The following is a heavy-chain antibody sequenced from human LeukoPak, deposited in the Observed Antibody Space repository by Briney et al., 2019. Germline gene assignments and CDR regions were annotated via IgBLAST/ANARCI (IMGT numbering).Heavy chain of an antibody. J-gene: IGHJ4*02. D-gene: IGHD3-22*01. Sequence: SETLSLTCTVSGGSISSSSYYWGWIRQPPGKGLEWIGSIYYSGSTYYNPSLKSRVTISVDTSKNQFSLKLSSVTAADTAVYYCARDSAYYYDSSGYYYRHYFDYWGQGTLVTVSS. V-gene: IGHV4-39*07. CDR1: GGSISSSSYY. CDR3: ARDSAYYYDSSGYYYRHYFDY. CDR2: IYYSGST.